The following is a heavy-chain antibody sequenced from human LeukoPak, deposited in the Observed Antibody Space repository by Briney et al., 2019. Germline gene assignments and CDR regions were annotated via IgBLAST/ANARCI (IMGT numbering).Heavy chain of an antibody. V-gene: IGHV3-21*01. CDR3: ARDAYDSSGLDY. CDR1: GFTFSSYS. CDR2: ISSSSSYI. D-gene: IGHD3-22*01. J-gene: IGHJ4*02. Sequence: NPGGSLRLSCAASGFTFSSYSVNWVRQAPGKGLEWVSSISSSSSYIYYADSVKGRFTISRDNAKNSLYLQMNSLRAEDTAVYYCARDAYDSSGLDYWGQGTLVTVSS.